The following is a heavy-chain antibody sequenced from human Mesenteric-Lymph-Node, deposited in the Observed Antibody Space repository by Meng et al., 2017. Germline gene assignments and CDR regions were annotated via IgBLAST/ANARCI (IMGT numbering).Heavy chain of an antibody. CDR3: ATRYCSGGSCYWRWFDP. J-gene: IGHJ5*02. V-gene: IGHV4-39*07. CDR2: INHSGST. CDR1: GGSISSSSYY. D-gene: IGHD2-15*01. Sequence: SETLSLTCTVSGGSISSSSYYWGWIRQPPGKGLEWIGEINHSGSTNYNPSLKSRVTISVDTSKNQFSLKLSSVTAADTAVYYCATRYCSGGSCYWRWFDPWGQGTLVTVSS.